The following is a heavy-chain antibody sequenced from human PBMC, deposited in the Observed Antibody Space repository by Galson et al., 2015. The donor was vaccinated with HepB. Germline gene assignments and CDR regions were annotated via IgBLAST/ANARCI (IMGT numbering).Heavy chain of an antibody. CDR2: ISYDGSNK. CDR1: GFTFSSYG. J-gene: IGHJ6*02. V-gene: IGHV3-30*18. Sequence: SLRLSCAASGFTFSSYGMHWVRQAPGKGLEWVAVISYDGSNKYYADSVKGRFTISRDNSKNTLYLQMNSLRAEDTAVYYCAKDQGRVVATTNYYYYGMDVWGQGTTVTVSS. CDR3: AKDQGRVVATTNYYYYGMDV. D-gene: IGHD5-12*01.